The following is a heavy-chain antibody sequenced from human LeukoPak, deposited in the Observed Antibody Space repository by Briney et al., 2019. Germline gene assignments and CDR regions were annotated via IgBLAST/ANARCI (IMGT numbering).Heavy chain of an antibody. CDR2: IYSGGST. V-gene: IGHV3-23*03. CDR1: GFTFDDYA. J-gene: IGHJ4*02. CDR3: AKLSPYGGIGY. D-gene: IGHD4-23*01. Sequence: GGSLRLSCAASGFTFDDYAMHWVRQDPGKGLEWVSVIYSGGSTYYADSVKGRFTISRDNSKNTLYLQMNSLSAEDTAVYYCAKLSPYGGIGYWGQGTLVTVSS.